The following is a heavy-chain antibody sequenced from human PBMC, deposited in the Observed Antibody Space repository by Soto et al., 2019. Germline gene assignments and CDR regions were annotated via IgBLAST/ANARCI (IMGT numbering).Heavy chain of an antibody. J-gene: IGHJ4*02. V-gene: IGHV3-23*01. CDR2: IGGSGGNT. CDR3: ARVASDYINSADH. Sequence: EVQLLESGGGLVQPGGSLRLSCAASGFIFNAYAMTWVRQAPGKGLEWVSAIGGSGGNTYYAASVKGRFTISRDNSNDTVELEMNRLRVDDTAVYFCARVASDYINSADHWGQGILVTVSS. CDR1: GFIFNAYA. D-gene: IGHD4-4*01.